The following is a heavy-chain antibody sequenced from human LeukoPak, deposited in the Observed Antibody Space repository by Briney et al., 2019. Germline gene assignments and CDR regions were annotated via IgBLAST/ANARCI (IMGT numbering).Heavy chain of an antibody. CDR3: ATKTRNYFDY. D-gene: IGHD2-2*01. Sequence: PGGSLRLSCAASGFTVSRNYMTWVRQAPGKGLEWVSVIYSGGGTYYADSARGRFTISRDNSKNTLYLQMNSLRAEDTAVYYCATKTRNYFDYWGQGTLVTVSS. J-gene: IGHJ4*02. CDR1: GFTVSRNY. CDR2: IYSGGGT. V-gene: IGHV3-66*01.